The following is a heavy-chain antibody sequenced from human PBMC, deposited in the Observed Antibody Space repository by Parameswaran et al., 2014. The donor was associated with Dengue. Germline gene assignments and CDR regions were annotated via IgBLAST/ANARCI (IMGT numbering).Heavy chain of an antibody. CDR3: ARDPHIVVVPAAPDV. D-gene: IGHD2-2*01. V-gene: IGHV3-30*04. J-gene: IGHJ6*02. Sequence: VRQMPGKGLEWVAVISYDGSNKYYADSVKGRFTISRDNSKNTLYLQMNSLRAEDTAVYYCARDPHIVVVPAAPDVWGQGTTVTVSS. CDR2: ISYDGSNK.